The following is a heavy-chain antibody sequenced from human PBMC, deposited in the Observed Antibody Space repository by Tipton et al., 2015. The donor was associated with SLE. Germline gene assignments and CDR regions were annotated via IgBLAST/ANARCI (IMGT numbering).Heavy chain of an antibody. Sequence: TLSLTCTVSGYSISSGYYWGWIRQPPGKGLEWIGSIYHSGSTYYNPSLKSRVTISVDTSKNQFSLKLSSVTAADTAVYYCASRGTYSSWDYWGQGTLVTVSS. J-gene: IGHJ4*02. D-gene: IGHD6-13*01. V-gene: IGHV4-38-2*02. CDR1: GYSISSGYY. CDR3: ASRGTYSSWDY. CDR2: IYHSGST.